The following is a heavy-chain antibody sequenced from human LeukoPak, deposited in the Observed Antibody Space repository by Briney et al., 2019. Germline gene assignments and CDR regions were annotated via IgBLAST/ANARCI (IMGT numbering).Heavy chain of an antibody. J-gene: IGHJ4*02. CDR1: GFTFISYS. CDR3: AKGTVRSCSGPSCYPLDS. D-gene: IGHD2-15*01. Sequence: GSLRLSCSASGFTFISYSMTWVRQAPVKGLEGLSFVTGTGGNTYHSDSVKGRFTISRDNSKNMVYLEMNSLRVEDTAVYYCAKGTVRSCSGPSCYPLDSWGQGTLVTVSS. V-gene: IGHV3-23*01. CDR2: VTGTGGNT.